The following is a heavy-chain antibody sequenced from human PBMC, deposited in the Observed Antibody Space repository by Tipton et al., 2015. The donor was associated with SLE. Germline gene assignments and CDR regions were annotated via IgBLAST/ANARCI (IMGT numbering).Heavy chain of an antibody. CDR3: ARYYYDSSGVCLFDS. CDR1: GVSVTSGDYY. Sequence: TLSLTCTVSGVSVTSGDYYWSWIRQHPGKGLEWIGYIYDSATTYYNPSLNRRLTISLDMSKKQFSLKLSSVTAADTAVYYCARYYYDSSGVCLFDSWGQGTLVTVSS. V-gene: IGHV4-31*03. CDR2: IYDSATT. J-gene: IGHJ4*02. D-gene: IGHD3-22*01.